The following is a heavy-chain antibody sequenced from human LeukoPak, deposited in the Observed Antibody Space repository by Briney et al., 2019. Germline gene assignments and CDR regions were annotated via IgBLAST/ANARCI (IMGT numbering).Heavy chain of an antibody. Sequence: ASVKVSCKASGGTFSSYAISWVRQAPGQGLEWMGRIIPILGIANYAQKFQGRVTITADKSTSTAYMELSSLRSEDTAVYYCARDVPLRFGELLHPFFDYWGQGTLVTVSS. D-gene: IGHD3-10*01. J-gene: IGHJ4*02. V-gene: IGHV1-69*04. CDR2: IIPILGIA. CDR1: GGTFSSYA. CDR3: ARDVPLRFGELLHPFFDY.